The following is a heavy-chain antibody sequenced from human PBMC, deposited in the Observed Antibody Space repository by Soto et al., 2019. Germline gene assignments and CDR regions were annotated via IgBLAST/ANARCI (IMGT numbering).Heavy chain of an antibody. J-gene: IGHJ5*02. CDR2: MNPNSGHT. Sequence: ASVKVSCKASGYSFTSFDINWVRQVTGQGLEWMGWMNPNSGHTGYAQKFQGRVTMTRNTSISTAYLELSSLKSEDTAVYYCARAPDYGDLGRWFDPWGQGTLVTVSS. CDR3: ARAPDYGDLGRWFDP. D-gene: IGHD4-17*01. CDR1: GYSFTSFD. V-gene: IGHV1-8*01.